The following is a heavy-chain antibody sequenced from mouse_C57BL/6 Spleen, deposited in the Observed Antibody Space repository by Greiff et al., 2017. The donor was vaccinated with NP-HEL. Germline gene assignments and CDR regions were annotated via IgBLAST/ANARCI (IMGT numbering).Heavy chain of an antibody. Sequence: EVKLMESGPELVKPGDSVKISCKASGYSFTGYFMNWVMQSHGKSLEWIGRINPYNGDTFYNQKFKGKATLTVDKSSSTAHMELRSLTSEDSAVYYCARGDYDLDYWGQGTTLTVSS. J-gene: IGHJ2*01. D-gene: IGHD2-4*01. CDR1: GYSFTGYF. CDR2: INPYNGDT. CDR3: ARGDYDLDY. V-gene: IGHV1-20*01.